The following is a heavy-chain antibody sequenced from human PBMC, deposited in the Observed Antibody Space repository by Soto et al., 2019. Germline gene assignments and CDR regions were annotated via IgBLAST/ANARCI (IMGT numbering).Heavy chain of an antibody. Sequence: QVQLVQSGAEVKKPGASVKVSCQTSGYTFTNYAIHWVRQAPGQRLEWMGRIYADNGNTRYPQKFQGRVTIIRDTSASTSYMGLSSLTSEDTAVYYCARFSGDGSGNNSDYWGQGTLVTVSS. CDR3: ARFSGDGSGNNSDY. J-gene: IGHJ4*02. V-gene: IGHV1-3*01. D-gene: IGHD3-10*01. CDR1: GYTFTNYA. CDR2: IYADNGNT.